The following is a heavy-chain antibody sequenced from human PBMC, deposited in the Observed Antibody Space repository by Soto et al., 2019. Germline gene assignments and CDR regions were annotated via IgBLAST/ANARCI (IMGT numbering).Heavy chain of an antibody. Sequence: SETLSLTCTVSGGSISSYYWSWIRQPPGKGLEWIGYIYYSGSTNYNPSLKSRVTISVETSKNQFSLKLGSVTSADTAVYYCARVKADIVVVPAAIVEVAWRYNWFDPWGQGTLVTVSS. CDR2: IYYSGST. CDR1: GGSISSYY. V-gene: IGHV4-59*01. D-gene: IGHD2-2*01. J-gene: IGHJ5*02. CDR3: ARVKADIVVVPAAIVEVAWRYNWFDP.